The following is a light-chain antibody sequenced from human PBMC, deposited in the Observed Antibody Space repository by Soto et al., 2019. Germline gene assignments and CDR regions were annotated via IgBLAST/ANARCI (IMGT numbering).Light chain of an antibody. CDR2: HAS. V-gene: IGKV1-5*02. J-gene: IGKJ1*01. Sequence: QMTHSPCPPSCILKYISNIICRASQSISNWLAWYQQKPGTAPKVLIYHASNLESGVPSRFSGSGSGTEFTLTISSLQPDDFATYYCQQYNSYSFGQGTKVDIK. CDR1: QSISNW. CDR3: QQYNSYS.